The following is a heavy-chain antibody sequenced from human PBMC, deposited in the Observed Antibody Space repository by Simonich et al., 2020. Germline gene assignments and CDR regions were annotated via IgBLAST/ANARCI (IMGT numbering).Heavy chain of an antibody. Sequence: QLQLQESGPGLVKPSETLSLTCTVSGGSISSSSDYWGWIRQPPGKGLEWIGSIYYCESTNDNASLKSRGTISENTSKNQFSRKLSAVPAADTAVYYCARHDGFAFEIWGQGTMVTVSS. CDR1: GGSISSSSDY. J-gene: IGHJ3*02. CDR3: ARHDGFAFEI. V-gene: IGHV4-39*01. CDR2: IYYCEST.